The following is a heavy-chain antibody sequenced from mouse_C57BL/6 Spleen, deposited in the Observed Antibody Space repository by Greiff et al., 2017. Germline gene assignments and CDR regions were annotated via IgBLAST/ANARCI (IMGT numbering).Heavy chain of an antibody. V-gene: IGHV5-16*01. CDR2: INDDGSST. D-gene: IGHD2-5*01. J-gene: IGHJ1*03. Sequence: EVQRVESEGGLVQPGSSMKLSCTASGFTFSDYYMAWVRQVPEKGLEWVANINDDGSSTYYIDSLKSRFIISRENAKNILYLQMSSLKSEDTATYNCAGGGGYYSNYYWYFDVWGTGTTVTVSS. CDR1: GFTFSDYY. CDR3: AGGGGYYSNYYWYFDV.